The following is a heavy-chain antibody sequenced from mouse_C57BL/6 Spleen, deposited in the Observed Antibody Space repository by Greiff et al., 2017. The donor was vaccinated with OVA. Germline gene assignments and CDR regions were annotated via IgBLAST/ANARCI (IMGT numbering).Heavy chain of an antibody. Sequence: QVQLQQSGAELARPGASVKLSCKASGYTFTSYGLSWVKQRTGQGLEWIGEIYPRSGNTYYNEKFKGKAKLTADKSSSTAYMELRSLTSEDSAVYFCARGTTVVATGYWGQGTTLTVSS. CDR2: IYPRSGNT. CDR1: GYTFTSYG. J-gene: IGHJ2*01. D-gene: IGHD1-1*01. CDR3: ARGTTVVATGY. V-gene: IGHV1-81*01.